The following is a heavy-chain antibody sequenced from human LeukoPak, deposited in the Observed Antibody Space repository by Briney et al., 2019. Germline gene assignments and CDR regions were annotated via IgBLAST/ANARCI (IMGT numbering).Heavy chain of an antibody. Sequence: GGSLRLSCTASGFTFGDYAMSWVRQAPGKGLEWVGFIRSKAYGGTTEYTASVKGRFTISRDDSKSIAYLQMNSLKTEDTAVYYCTRTLTYYYDSSGYYLDYWGQGTLVTVSS. J-gene: IGHJ4*02. CDR2: IRSKAYGGTT. CDR3: TRTLTYYYDSSGYYLDY. CDR1: GFTFGDYA. V-gene: IGHV3-49*04. D-gene: IGHD3-22*01.